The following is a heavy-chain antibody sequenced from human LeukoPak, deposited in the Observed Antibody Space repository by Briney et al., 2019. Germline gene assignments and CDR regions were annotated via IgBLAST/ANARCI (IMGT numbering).Heavy chain of an antibody. J-gene: IGHJ4*02. CDR3: ARQIASAGTAGFDF. CDR2: IYSTGST. D-gene: IGHD6-13*01. V-gene: IGHV4-4*07. CDR1: GGPISRYY. Sequence: SETLSLTCTVSGGPISRYYWSWIRQPAGKGLEWIGRIYSTGSTNYNPSLKSRVTMSVDTSKNQFSLRLRSVTAADTAVYYCARQIASAGTAGFDFWGQGALVTVSS.